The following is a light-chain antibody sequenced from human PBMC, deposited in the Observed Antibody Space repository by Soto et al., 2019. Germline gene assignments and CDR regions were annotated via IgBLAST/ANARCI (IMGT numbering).Light chain of an antibody. CDR1: QSISSNY. CDR2: GAP. CDR3: QQYGDSSWT. V-gene: IGKV3-20*01. Sequence: EIVLTQSPGTLSLSPGERATLSCRASQSISSNYLAWYQQQKPGQAPRLLIYGAPSRATGVPDRFSGSGSGTDFTLAISRLEPEDFVVYYCQQYGDSSWTFGQGTKVDIK. J-gene: IGKJ1*01.